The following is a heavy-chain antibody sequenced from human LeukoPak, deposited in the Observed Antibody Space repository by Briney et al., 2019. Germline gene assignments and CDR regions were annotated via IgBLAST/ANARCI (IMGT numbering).Heavy chain of an antibody. J-gene: IGHJ3*02. Sequence: PGGSLRLSCAASGLTFSSHWMHWVRQAPGKGLEWVSSISSSSSYIYYADSVKGRFTISRDNAKNSLYLQMNSLRAEDTAVYYCAMDYGDYPRGAFDIWGQGTMVTVSS. CDR3: AMDYGDYPRGAFDI. V-gene: IGHV3-21*01. D-gene: IGHD4-17*01. CDR1: GLTFSSHW. CDR2: ISSSSSYI.